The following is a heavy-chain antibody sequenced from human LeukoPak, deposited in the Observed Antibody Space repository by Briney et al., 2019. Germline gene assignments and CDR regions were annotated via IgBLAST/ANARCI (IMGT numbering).Heavy chain of an antibody. D-gene: IGHD2-2*01. CDR3: ATDCSSTSCYPI. J-gene: IGHJ4*02. V-gene: IGHV3-33*01. CDR2: IWYDGSNK. CDR1: GFTFSSYG. Sequence: GGSLRLSCAASGFTFSSYGMHWARKAPGKGLEWGAVIWYDGSNKYYADSVKGRFTISRDNSKNTLYLQMNSLRAEDTAVYYCATDCSSTSCYPIWGQGTLVTVSS.